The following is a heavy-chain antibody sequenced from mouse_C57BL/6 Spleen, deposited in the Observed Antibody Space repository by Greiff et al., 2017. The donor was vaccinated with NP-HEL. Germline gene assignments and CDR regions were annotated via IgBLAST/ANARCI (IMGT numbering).Heavy chain of an antibody. CDR1: GYTFTSYW. CDR2: IYPGSGST. Sequence: VQLQQPGAELVKPGASVKMSCKASGYTFTSYWITWVKQRPGQGLEWIGDIYPGSGSTNYNEKFKSKATLTVDTSSSTAYMQLSSLTSEDSAVYDCASRDLYDGYYGAMDYWGQGTSVTVSS. D-gene: IGHD2-3*01. J-gene: IGHJ4*01. V-gene: IGHV1-55*01. CDR3: ASRDLYDGYYGAMDY.